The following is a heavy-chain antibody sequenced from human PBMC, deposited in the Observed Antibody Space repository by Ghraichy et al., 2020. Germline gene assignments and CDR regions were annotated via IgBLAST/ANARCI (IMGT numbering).Heavy chain of an antibody. J-gene: IGHJ6*02. CDR1: GGSINSYY. D-gene: IGHD2-2*01. CDR3: ARDRAYCNSTSCYYYSMAV. V-gene: IGHV4-59*01. Sequence: SETLSLTCTVSGGSINSYYWSWIRQPPGKGLERIGYINYSGSTNYNSSLKSRVTISVETSKNQFSLKLTSVTATDTAVYYCARDRAYCNSTSCYYYSMAVRGQGTTVTVSS. CDR2: INYSGST.